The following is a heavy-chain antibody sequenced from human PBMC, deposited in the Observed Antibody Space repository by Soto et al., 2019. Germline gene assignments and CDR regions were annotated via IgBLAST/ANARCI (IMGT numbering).Heavy chain of an antibody. Sequence: GSLRLSCAASGFTFSGYTMNWVRQAPGKGLEWVSSISSGSSYIYYADSVKGRFTISRDNAKNSLFLLMTSLRAEDTAVYYCARDILSGGAYPDYWGQGTKVTVSS. CDR1: GFTFSGYT. CDR2: ISSGSSYI. CDR3: ARDILSGGAYPDY. V-gene: IGHV3-21*01. J-gene: IGHJ4*02. D-gene: IGHD3-10*01.